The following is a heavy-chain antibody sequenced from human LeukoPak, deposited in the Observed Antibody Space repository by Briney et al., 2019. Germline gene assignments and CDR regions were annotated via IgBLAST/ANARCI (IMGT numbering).Heavy chain of an antibody. CDR1: GYRFTSFW. Sequence: GESLKISCQGSGYRFTSFWIAWVRQMPGKGLEWMGIIYPGGSDTRYSPSFQGQVTFSADKSISTAYLQWSSLKASDTAMYYCARQDIAARPPEGYWGQGTLVIVSS. CDR3: ARQDIAARPPEGY. CDR2: IYPGGSDT. D-gene: IGHD6-6*01. J-gene: IGHJ4*02. V-gene: IGHV5-51*01.